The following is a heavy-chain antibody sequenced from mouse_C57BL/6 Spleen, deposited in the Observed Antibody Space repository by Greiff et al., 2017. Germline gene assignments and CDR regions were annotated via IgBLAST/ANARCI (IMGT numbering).Heavy chain of an antibody. CDR1: GYTFTDYN. CDR3: ARIALVENFDV. CDR2: INPNNGGT. V-gene: IGHV1-22*01. D-gene: IGHD1-1*01. J-gene: IGHJ1*03. Sequence: EVQLQQSGPELVKPGASVKMSCKASGYTFTDYNMHWVKQSHGKSLEWIGYINPNNGGTSYNQKFKGKATLTVNKSSSTAYMELRSLTSEDSAVYYCARIALVENFDVWGTGTTVAVSS.